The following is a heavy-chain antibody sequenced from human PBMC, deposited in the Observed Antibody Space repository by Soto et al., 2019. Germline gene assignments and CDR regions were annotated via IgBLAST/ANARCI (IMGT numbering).Heavy chain of an antibody. CDR3: ARGLGDYATNWFDP. D-gene: IGHD4-17*01. CDR1: GYTFTSYG. J-gene: IGHJ5*02. Sequence: GASVKVSCKASGYTFTSYGISWVRQAPGQVLDWMVCVNPYSGNTGYAQKFQGRVTMTRNISMSTAYMELSSLRSEDTAVYYCARGLGDYATNWFDPWGQGTLVTVSS. V-gene: IGHV1-8*02. CDR2: VNPYSGNT.